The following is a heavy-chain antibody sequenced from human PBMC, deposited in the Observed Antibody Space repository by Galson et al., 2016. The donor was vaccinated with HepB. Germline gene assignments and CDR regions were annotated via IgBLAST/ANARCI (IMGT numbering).Heavy chain of an antibody. CDR2: INGVNGNT. D-gene: IGHD1-26*01. CDR1: GYSFTSYA. Sequence: SVKVSCKASGYSFTSYAMHWVRQAPGQRLEWMGWINGVNGNTKYTQKFQGRVTITRDTSATTAYMELSSLRSEDTAVYYCARDRSGNYWYFDFWGQGTLVTVSS. V-gene: IGHV1-3*01. CDR3: ARDRSGNYWYFDF. J-gene: IGHJ4*02.